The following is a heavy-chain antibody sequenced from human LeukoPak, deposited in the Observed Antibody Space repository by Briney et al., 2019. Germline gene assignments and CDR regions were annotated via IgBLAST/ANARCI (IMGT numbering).Heavy chain of an antibody. J-gene: IGHJ4*02. CDR1: GFTFSSYA. V-gene: IGHV3-23*01. CDR3: AKDLRWIQLWLLRGFDY. CDR2: ISGSGGST. D-gene: IGHD5-18*01. Sequence: PGGSLRLSCAASGFTFSSYAMSWVRQAPGKGLEWVSAISGSGGSTYYADSVKGRFTISRDNSKNTLHLQMNSLRAEDTAVYYCAKDLRWIQLWLLRGFDYWGQGAPVTVSS.